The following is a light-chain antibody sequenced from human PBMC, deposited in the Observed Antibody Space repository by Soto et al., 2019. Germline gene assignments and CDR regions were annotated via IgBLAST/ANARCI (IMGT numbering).Light chain of an antibody. J-gene: IGLJ2*01. CDR2: EVT. CDR1: SSDVGSYNL. V-gene: IGLV2-23*02. Sequence: QSVLTQPASVSGSPGQSITISCTGSSSDVGSYNLVSWYQQHPNKAPKLLIYEVTNRPSGVSNRFSGSKSGNTASLTISGLQAEDEADYFCCSYAGSSTLIFGGGTKVTVL. CDR3: CSYAGSSTLI.